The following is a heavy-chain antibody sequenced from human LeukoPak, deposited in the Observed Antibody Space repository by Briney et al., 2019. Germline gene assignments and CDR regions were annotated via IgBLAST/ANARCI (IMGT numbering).Heavy chain of an antibody. CDR2: INPNSGGT. V-gene: IGHV1-2*02. CDR3: AITGGDIVATILVY. J-gene: IGHJ4*02. Sequence: ASVKVSCKASGYTFTGYYMHWVRQAPGQGLEWMGWINPNSGGTNYAQKFQGRVTMTRGTSISTAYMELSRLRSDDTAVYYCAITGGDIVATILVYWGQGTLVTVSS. CDR1: GYTFTGYY. D-gene: IGHD5-12*01.